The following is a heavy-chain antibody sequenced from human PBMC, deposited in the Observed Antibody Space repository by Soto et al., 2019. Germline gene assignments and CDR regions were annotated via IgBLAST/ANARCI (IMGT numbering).Heavy chain of an antibody. CDR2: IKQDGSEK. Sequence: GGSLRLSCEASGFTFSSYWMTWVRQAPGKGLEWVANIKQDGSEKYYVDSVKGRFTISRDNAKNSLYLQMNSLRAEDTAVYSCARAGSNYFASGTYLTYFMDAWGKGSKVTVS. J-gene: IGHJ6*03. D-gene: IGHD3-10*01. CDR3: ARAGSNYFASGTYLTYFMDA. V-gene: IGHV3-7*01. CDR1: GFTFSSYW.